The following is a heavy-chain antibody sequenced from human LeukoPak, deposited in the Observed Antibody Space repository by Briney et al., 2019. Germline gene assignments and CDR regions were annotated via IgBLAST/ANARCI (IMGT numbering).Heavy chain of an antibody. D-gene: IGHD3-10*01. Sequence: GGSLRLSCAASGFTFSNHAMRWVRQAPGKGLEWVAVISYDGNNKYYADSVKGRFTISRDNSKNTLYLQMNSLRAEDTALYYCARDRGGPTAYFASGGKGPLVTVSS. CDR1: GFTFSNHA. V-gene: IGHV3-30*04. CDR2: ISYDGNNK. CDR3: ARDRGGPTAYFAS. J-gene: IGHJ4*02.